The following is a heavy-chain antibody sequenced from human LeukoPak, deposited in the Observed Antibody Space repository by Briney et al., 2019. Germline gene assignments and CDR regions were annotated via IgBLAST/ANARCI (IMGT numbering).Heavy chain of an antibody. D-gene: IGHD5-18*01. V-gene: IGHV3-23*01. CDR1: GFTFSSYA. Sequence: GGSLRLSCAASGFTFSSYAMSWVRQAPGKGLEWVSAISGSGGSTYYADSVKGRFTISRDNSKNTLYLQMNSLRAEDTAVYCCAKGLRGYSYGPYNWFDPWGQGTLVTVSS. CDR2: ISGSGGST. CDR3: AKGLRGYSYGPYNWFDP. J-gene: IGHJ5*02.